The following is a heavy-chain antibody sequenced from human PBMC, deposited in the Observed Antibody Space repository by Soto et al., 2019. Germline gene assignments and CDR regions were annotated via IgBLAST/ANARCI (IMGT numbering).Heavy chain of an antibody. CDR2: IYHSGST. CDR3: AREYRPDYVWGSYRYFDY. J-gene: IGHJ4*02. V-gene: IGHV4-38-2*02. Sequence: SETLSLTCTVSGYSISSGYYWGWIRQPPGKGLEWIGSIYHSGSTYYNPSLKSRVTISVDTSKNQFSMKLSSETAADTAVYYCAREYRPDYVWGSYRYFDYWGQGTLVTVSS. CDR1: GYSISSGYY. D-gene: IGHD3-16*02.